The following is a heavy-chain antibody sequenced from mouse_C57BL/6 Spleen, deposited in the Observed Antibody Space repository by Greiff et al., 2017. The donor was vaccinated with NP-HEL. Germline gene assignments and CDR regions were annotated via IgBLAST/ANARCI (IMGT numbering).Heavy chain of an antibody. Sequence: EVQLRQSGPELVKPGASVKISCKASGYTFTDYYMNWVKQSHGKSLEWIGDINPNNGGTSYNQKFKGKATLTVDKSSSTAYMELRSLTSEDSAVYYCARNRRSRGFAYWGQGTLVTVSA. J-gene: IGHJ3*01. CDR1: GYTFTDYY. D-gene: IGHD2-14*01. CDR3: ARNRRSRGFAY. CDR2: INPNNGGT. V-gene: IGHV1-26*01.